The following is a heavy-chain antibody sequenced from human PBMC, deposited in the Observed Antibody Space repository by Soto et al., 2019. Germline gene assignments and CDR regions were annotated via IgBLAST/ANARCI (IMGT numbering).Heavy chain of an antibody. CDR1: GESIATGAFY. CDR3: AREGDYRTWFEP. V-gene: IGHV4-31*03. J-gene: IGHJ5*02. D-gene: IGHD4-17*01. CDR2: IFYAGDT. Sequence: SEALSLTCTVSGESIATGAFYWSWIRLQSGKGPEWIGSIFYAGDTYYNPSLKSRVEISLDGSQNQFSLNLRSVTAADTAVYYCAREGDYRTWFEPWGPGTLVTVSS.